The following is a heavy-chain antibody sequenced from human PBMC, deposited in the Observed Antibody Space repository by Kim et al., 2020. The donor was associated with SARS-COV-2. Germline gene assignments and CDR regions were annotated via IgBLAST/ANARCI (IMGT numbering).Heavy chain of an antibody. V-gene: IGHV3-21*01. J-gene: IGHJ3*02. Sequence: GGSLRLSCAASGFTFSSYSMNWVRQAPGKGLEWVSSISSSSSYIYYADSVKGRFTISRDNAKNSLYLQMNSLRAEDTAVYYCARETHSDDAFDIWGQGTMVTVSS. CDR3: ARETHSDDAFDI. CDR1: GFTFSSYS. CDR2: ISSSSSYI.